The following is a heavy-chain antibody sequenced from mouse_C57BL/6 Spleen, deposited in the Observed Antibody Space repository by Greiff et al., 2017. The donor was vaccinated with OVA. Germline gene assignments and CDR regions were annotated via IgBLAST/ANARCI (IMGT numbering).Heavy chain of an antibody. J-gene: IGHJ1*03. V-gene: IGHV1-15*01. D-gene: IGHD1-1*01. CDR1: GYTFTDYE. Sequence: QVQLQQSGAELVRPGASVTLSCKASGYTFTDYEMHWVKQTPVHGLEWIGAIDPETGGTAYNQKFKGKAILTADKSSSTAYMELRSLTSEDSAVYYCTNYDGSSYVDWYFDVWGTGTTVTVSS. CDR2: IDPETGGT. CDR3: TNYDGSSYVDWYFDV.